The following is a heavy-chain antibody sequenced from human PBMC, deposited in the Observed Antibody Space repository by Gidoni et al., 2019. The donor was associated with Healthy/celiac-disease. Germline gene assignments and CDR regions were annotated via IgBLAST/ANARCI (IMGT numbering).Heavy chain of an antibody. CDR3: ARTYCSSTSCQSTYYMDV. CDR2: IYPGDSDT. D-gene: IGHD2-2*01. CDR1: GYSFTSYW. V-gene: IGHV5-51*01. Sequence: EVQLVQSGAEVKKPGESLKISCKGSGYSFTSYWIGWVRQMPGQGLEWMGIIYPGDSDTRYSPSFQGQVTISADKSISTAYLQWSSLKASDTAMYYCARTYCSSTSCQSTYYMDVWGKGTTVTVSS. J-gene: IGHJ6*03.